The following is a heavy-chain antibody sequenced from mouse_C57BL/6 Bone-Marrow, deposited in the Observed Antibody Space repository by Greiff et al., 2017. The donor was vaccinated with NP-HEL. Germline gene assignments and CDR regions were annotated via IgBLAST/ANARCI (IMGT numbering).Heavy chain of an antibody. CDR1: GYTFTSYW. Sequence: VQLQQPGAELVKPGASVKLSCKASGYTFTSYWMHWVKQRPGQGLEWIGMIHPNSGSTNYNEKFKSKATLTVDKSSSTAYMQLSSLTSEDSAVYYCARGGYYVWYFDVWGTGTTVTVSS. V-gene: IGHV1-64*01. J-gene: IGHJ1*03. D-gene: IGHD2-3*01. CDR3: ARGGYYVWYFDV. CDR2: IHPNSGST.